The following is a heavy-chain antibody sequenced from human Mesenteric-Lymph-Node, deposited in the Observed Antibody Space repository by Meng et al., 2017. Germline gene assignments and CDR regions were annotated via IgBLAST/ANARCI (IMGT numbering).Heavy chain of an antibody. CDR3: ARDMSMATIVGQGWFFDY. CDR2: IHHSGHT. Sequence: SETLSLTCAVYGESFTDYYWSWIRQPPEKGLEWIGEIHHSGHTNYHPSLKSRVTISVDPSKNQFSLKLNSVTAADTAIYYCARDMSMATIVGQGWFFDYWGRGTLVTVSS. D-gene: IGHD5-24*01. J-gene: IGHJ4*02. V-gene: IGHV4-34*01. CDR1: GESFTDYY.